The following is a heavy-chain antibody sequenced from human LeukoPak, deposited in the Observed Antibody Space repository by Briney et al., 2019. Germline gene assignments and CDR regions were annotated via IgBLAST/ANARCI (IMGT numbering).Heavy chain of an antibody. CDR1: GYTFTSYG. J-gene: IGHJ4*02. V-gene: IGHV1-18*01. Sequence: ASVKVSCKASGYTFTSYGISWVRQAPGQGLEWMGWISAYNGNTNYAQKLQGRVTMTTDTSTSTAYMELRSLRSDDTAGYYCARDWSAEGSGRYWFDYWGQGTLVTVSS. CDR3: ARDWSAEGSGRYWFDY. D-gene: IGHD3-10*01. CDR2: ISAYNGNT.